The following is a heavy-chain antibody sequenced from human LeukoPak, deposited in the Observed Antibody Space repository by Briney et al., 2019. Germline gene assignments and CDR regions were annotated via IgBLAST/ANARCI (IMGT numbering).Heavy chain of an antibody. CDR1: GFTFTSYG. V-gene: IGHV1-18*01. CDR3: ARDHLAMIPSFFGEY. D-gene: IGHD5-12*01. CDR2: ISANNGNT. J-gene: IGHJ4*02. Sequence: GASVKVSCKASGFTFTSYGFNWVRQAPGQGLEWMGWISANNGNTIYAQILRGRGTMTTDTSTTTVYMELRSLRSDDTAAYYCARDHLAMIPSFFGEYWGQGALVTVSS.